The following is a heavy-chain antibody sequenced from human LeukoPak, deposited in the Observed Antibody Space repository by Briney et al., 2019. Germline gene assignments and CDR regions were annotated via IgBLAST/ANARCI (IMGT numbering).Heavy chain of an antibody. D-gene: IGHD1-26*01. CDR1: GSRFTTYW. CDR3: VRPSGATPNRPWDAFDI. J-gene: IGHJ3*02. Sequence: GESLKTSCKASGSRFTTYWIAWVRQIPGKGLQWMGIIYPGNADVRYSPSSQGKVIISADESISTAYLQWSSLNTTDTAIDSCVRPSGATPNRPWDAFDIWGQGTMVTVSS. V-gene: IGHV5-51*01. CDR2: IYPGNADV.